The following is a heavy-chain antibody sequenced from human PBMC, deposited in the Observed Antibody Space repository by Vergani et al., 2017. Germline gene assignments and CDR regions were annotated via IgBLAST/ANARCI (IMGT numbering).Heavy chain of an antibody. CDR1: GGSISSGNHF. D-gene: IGHD1-26*01. J-gene: IGHJ3*02. Sequence: QVQLQESGPGLVKPSQTLCLTCTVSGGSISSGNHFWSWIRQHPGKGLEWIGYIYYSGTAYYNASLKSRVIISVDTSTNQFSLKVSSLTAADTAIYYCAXAAGSSGNDFFDIWGQGTMVTVSS. CDR3: AXAAGSSGNDFFDI. V-gene: IGHV4-31*03. CDR2: IYYSGTA.